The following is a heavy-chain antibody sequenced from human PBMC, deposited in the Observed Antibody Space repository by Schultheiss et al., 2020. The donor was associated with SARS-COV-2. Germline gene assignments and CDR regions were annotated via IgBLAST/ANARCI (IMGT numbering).Heavy chain of an antibody. CDR2: INHSGGT. D-gene: IGHD6-6*01. CDR3: ARAGYSSSSKDY. Sequence: SETLSLTCAVYGASFSSYYWSWIRQPPGKGLEWIGEINHSGGTNYNPSLKSRVTISVDTSKNQFSLKLSSVTAADTAVYYCARAGYSSSSKDYWGQGTLVTVSS. J-gene: IGHJ4*02. V-gene: IGHV4-34*01. CDR1: GASFSSYY.